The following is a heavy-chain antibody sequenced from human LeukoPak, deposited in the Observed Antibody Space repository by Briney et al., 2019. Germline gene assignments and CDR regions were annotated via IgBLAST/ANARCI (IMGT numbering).Heavy chain of an antibody. CDR3: AKDLRGYSYGHYYFDH. D-gene: IGHD5-18*01. V-gene: IGHV3-33*06. CDR1: GFTFSNYG. Sequence: PGRSLRLSCAASGFTFSNYGMHWVRQAPGKGLEWVAVIWYDGSNKNFADSVKGRFTISRDNSKNTLYLQMNSLRAEDTAVYYCAKDLRGYSYGHYYFDHWGQGTLVTVSS. CDR2: IWYDGSNK. J-gene: IGHJ4*02.